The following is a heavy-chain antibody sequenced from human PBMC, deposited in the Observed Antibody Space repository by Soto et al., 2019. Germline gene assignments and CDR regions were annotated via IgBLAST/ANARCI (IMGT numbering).Heavy chain of an antibody. V-gene: IGHV3-23*01. J-gene: IGHJ4*02. Sequence: EVQLLESGGGLVQPGGSLRLSCAASGFTLSNHAMSWVRQAPGKGLEWVSTLSGSGAGKYYADSVKGRFTISRDTSQNTLYLQMSSLRAGDTAVYYCAKGSGSGHGTPADSWGQGTLVTVSS. CDR3: AKGSGSGHGTPADS. D-gene: IGHD2-15*01. CDR1: GFTLSNHA. CDR2: LSGSGAGK.